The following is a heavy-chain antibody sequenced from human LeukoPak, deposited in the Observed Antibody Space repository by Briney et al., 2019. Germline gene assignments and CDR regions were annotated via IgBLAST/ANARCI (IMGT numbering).Heavy chain of an antibody. Sequence: SETLSLTCTVSGGSISRYSWSWIRQPAGKGLEWIGRIYTSGSTKYNPSLTSRVTMSVDTSKNQFSLKLRSVTAADTAVYYCARAVHCSGGSCYFDYWGQGTLATVSS. CDR1: GGSISRYS. D-gene: IGHD2-15*01. J-gene: IGHJ4*02. CDR3: ARAVHCSGGSCYFDY. CDR2: IYTSGST. V-gene: IGHV4-4*07.